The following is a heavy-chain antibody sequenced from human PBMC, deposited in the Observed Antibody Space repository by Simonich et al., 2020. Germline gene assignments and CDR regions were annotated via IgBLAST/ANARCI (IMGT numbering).Heavy chain of an antibody. CDR3: AREQARGGAFDI. CDR2: ISSSSRYI. V-gene: IGHV3-21*01. J-gene: IGHJ3*02. Sequence: EVQLVESGGGLVKPGGSLRLSCAASGFTFSSYSMNWVRKAPGKGVEWIPSISSSSRYIYYADSVKGRFTISRDNAKNSLYLQMNSLRAEDTAVYYCAREQARGGAFDIWGQGTMVTVSS. CDR1: GFTFSSYS. D-gene: IGHD3-16*01.